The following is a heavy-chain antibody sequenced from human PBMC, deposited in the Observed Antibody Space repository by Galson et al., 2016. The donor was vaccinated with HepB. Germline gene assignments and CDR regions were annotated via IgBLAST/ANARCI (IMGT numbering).Heavy chain of an antibody. CDR1: GFTFTSYA. Sequence: SLRLSCAASGFTFTSYALSCVRQAPGRGLEWVPTLNGSGRKTYYADSVKRRFTISRDNSKNTLFLQMNSLRVEDTAVYYCAKSFVKKDFWSYYLADSFDIRGQGTTVTVST. CDR3: AKSFVKKDFWSYYLADSFDI. CDR2: LNGSGRKT. D-gene: IGHD3-3*01. V-gene: IGHV3-23*01. J-gene: IGHJ3*02.